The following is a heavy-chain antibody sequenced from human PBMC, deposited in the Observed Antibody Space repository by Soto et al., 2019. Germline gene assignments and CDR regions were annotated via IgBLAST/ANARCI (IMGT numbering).Heavy chain of an antibody. J-gene: IGHJ4*02. V-gene: IGHV3-9*01. CDR1: GFTFDDYA. D-gene: IGHD6-6*01. CDR2: ISWNSGSI. CDR3: AKDLGYSSSDLNSGFDY. Sequence: EVQLVESGGGLVQPGRSLRLSCAASGFTFDDYAMHWVRQAPGKGLEWVSGISWNSGSIGYADSVKGRFTISRDNAKNSLYLQMNSRRAEDTALYYCAKDLGYSSSDLNSGFDYWGQGTLVTVSS.